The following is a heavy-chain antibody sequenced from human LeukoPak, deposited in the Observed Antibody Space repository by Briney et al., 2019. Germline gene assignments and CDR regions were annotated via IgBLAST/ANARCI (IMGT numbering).Heavy chain of an antibody. J-gene: IGHJ4*02. D-gene: IGHD3-3*01. Sequence: SVKVSCKASGGTFSSYTISWVRQAPGQGLEWMGGIIPIFGTANYAQKFQGRVTITTDESTSTAYMELSSLRSEDTAVYYCARGVPDTIRTGYFDYWGQGTLVTVSS. CDR2: IIPIFGTA. V-gene: IGHV1-69*05. CDR3: ARGVPDTIRTGYFDY. CDR1: GGTFSSYT.